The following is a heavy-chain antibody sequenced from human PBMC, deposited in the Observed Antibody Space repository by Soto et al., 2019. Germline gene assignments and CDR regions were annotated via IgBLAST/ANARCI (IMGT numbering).Heavy chain of an antibody. CDR2: FYYTGST. J-gene: IGHJ4*02. Sequence: TCTFSGGSVSSGNYYWSWIRQPPGKGLEWIGYFYYTGSTNYNPSLKSRVTISIDASKNQFSLRLSSVTAADTAVYYCARSMHYSDGSNYSPFDYWGQGTLVTVSS. D-gene: IGHD3-22*01. V-gene: IGHV4-61*01. CDR1: GGSVSSGNYY. CDR3: ARSMHYSDGSNYSPFDY.